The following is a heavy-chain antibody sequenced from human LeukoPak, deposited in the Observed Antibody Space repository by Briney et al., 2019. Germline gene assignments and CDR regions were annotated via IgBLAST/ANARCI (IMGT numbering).Heavy chain of an antibody. V-gene: IGHV3-48*03. CDR3: ARDYYDSSGLDY. Sequence: GGSLRLSCAASGFTLSSYEMNWVRQAPGKGLEWVSYISSSGDTIYYADSVKGRFTISRDNAKKSLYLQMNSPRAEDTAVYYCARDYYDSSGLDYWGQGTLVTVSS. D-gene: IGHD3-22*01. J-gene: IGHJ4*02. CDR2: ISSSGDTI. CDR1: GFTLSSYE.